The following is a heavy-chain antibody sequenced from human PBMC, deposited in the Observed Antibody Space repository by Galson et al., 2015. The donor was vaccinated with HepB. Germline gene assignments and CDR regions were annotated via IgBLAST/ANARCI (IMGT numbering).Heavy chain of an antibody. CDR1: GYNFPNYW. CDR3: ARLGGIEGATPENFVS. Sequence: QSGAEVKKPGQSLKISCQTSGYNFPNYWIGWVRKVPGKGLEWMGIIHPGESDTNFSPSFKDQVTISADKSINTAYLQWSSLKVSDTAMDFCARLGGIEGATPENFVSWGQGTLVTVST. V-gene: IGHV5-51*01. D-gene: IGHD1-26*01. CDR2: IHPGESDT. J-gene: IGHJ4*02.